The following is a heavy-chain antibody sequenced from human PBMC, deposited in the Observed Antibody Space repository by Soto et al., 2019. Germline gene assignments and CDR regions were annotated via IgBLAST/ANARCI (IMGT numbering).Heavy chain of an antibody. D-gene: IGHD6-25*01. Sequence: PSETLSLTCTVSGDSMTSSSYYWGWIRQPPGKGLEWIGSIYYSERTSYNSGSTYYSPSLKSRVTISGDTSKNQFSLKLSSVTAADTAVYYCARDGAADYYYGMDVWGQGTTVTVSS. J-gene: IGHJ6*02. V-gene: IGHV4-39*07. CDR3: ARDGAADYYYGMDV. CDR1: GDSMTSSSYY. CDR2: IYYSERTSYNSGST.